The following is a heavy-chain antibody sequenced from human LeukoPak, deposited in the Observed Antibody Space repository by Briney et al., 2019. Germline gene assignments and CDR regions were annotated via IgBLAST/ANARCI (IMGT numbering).Heavy chain of an antibody. CDR3: AKVMRYDSGSYQWNFDY. CDR1: GFTLRTYA. Sequence: GGSPRLSCAVSGFTLRTYAMTWVPQAPGQGLEWFAGITGGGVATYCADSVKGRFTISRDNSKNTLYLQMNRLGGEDTAIYYGAKVMRYDSGSYQWNFDYWGEGRLVSVSS. J-gene: IGHJ4*02. CDR2: ITGGGVAT. D-gene: IGHD3-10*01. V-gene: IGHV3-23*01.